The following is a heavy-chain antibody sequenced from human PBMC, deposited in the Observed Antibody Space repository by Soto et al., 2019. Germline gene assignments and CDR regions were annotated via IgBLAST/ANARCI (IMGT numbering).Heavy chain of an antibody. Sequence: PSETLSLTCTVSGGSITSSYWSCIRRPPGKGLEWFAYIYDTGISGYTPSTSYDPSLKSRVTMSVDTSKSQFSLKSTSVTAADTAVYYCARGEDAFFYYGLDVWGQGITVTVSS. CDR2: IYDTGISGYTPST. CDR3: ARGEDAFFYYGLDV. CDR1: GGSITSSY. V-gene: IGHV4-59*01. J-gene: IGHJ6*02.